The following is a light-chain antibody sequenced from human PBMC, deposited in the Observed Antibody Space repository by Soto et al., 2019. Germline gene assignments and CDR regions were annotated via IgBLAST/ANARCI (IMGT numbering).Light chain of an antibody. J-gene: IGKJ1*01. V-gene: IGKV4-1*01. CDR1: QSVLYSSNNNNY. Sequence: DIVMTQSPDSLAVSLGERATINCKSSQSVLYSSNNNNYLAWYQQKPGQRPKLLLYWASTRESGVPDRFSGSGSGTDFTLTISNLRAEDVAVYYCQQYYTTPVAFGQGTKVEIK. CDR2: WAS. CDR3: QQYYTTPVA.